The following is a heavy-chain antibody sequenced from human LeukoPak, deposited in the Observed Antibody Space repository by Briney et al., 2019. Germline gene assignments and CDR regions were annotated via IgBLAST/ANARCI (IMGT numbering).Heavy chain of an antibody. CDR2: ISSSSSYI. CDR1: GFTFSSYS. CDR3: ARDNYASQDAFDI. V-gene: IGHV3-21*04. Sequence: GGSLRLSCAASGFTFSSYSMNWVRQAPGKGLEWVSSISSSSSYIYYADSVKGRFTISRDNAKNSLYLQMNSLRAEDTALYHCARDNYASQDAFDIWGQGTMVTVSS. J-gene: IGHJ3*02. D-gene: IGHD3-16*01.